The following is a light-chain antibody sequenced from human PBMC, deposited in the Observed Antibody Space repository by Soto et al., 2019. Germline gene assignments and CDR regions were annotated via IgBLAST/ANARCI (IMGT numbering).Light chain of an antibody. Sequence: IEMTQSPPTLAVSPGGRGNRSCRASQSVSTSFLAWYQQKPGQPPRLVIYSASARATGIPDRLSGSGSGTDFTLTISSMETEDSEVYYCQQYGSEPRTFGHGTKVDIK. CDR3: QQYGSEPRT. V-gene: IGKV3-20*01. CDR2: SAS. CDR1: QSVSTSF. J-gene: IGKJ1*01.